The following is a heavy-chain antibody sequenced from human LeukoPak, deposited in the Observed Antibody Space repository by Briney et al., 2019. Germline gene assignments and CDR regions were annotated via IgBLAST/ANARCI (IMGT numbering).Heavy chain of an antibody. D-gene: IGHD3-3*01. CDR1: GFTFSSYG. J-gene: IGHJ6*02. CDR3: ANLEWPPYYYYGMDV. Sequence: GSLRLSCAASGFTFSSYGMHWVRPAPGKGLEWVAFIRYDGSNKYYADSVKGRFTTSRDNSKNTLYLQMNSLRAEDTAVYYCANLEWPPYYYYGMDVWGQGTTVTVSS. CDR2: IRYDGSNK. V-gene: IGHV3-30*02.